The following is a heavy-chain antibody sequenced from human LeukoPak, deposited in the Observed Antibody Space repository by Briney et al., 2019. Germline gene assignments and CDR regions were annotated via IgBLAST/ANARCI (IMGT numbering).Heavy chain of an antibody. CDR3: TRGGELMNF. CDR1: GASVNSGNYY. J-gene: IGHJ4*02. CDR2: IYTSGST. V-gene: IGHV4-61*02. D-gene: IGHD1-26*01. Sequence: PSETLSLTCTVSGASVNSGNYYWTWIRQPAGKRLEWIGRIYTSGSTNYNPSLKSRVTISIDASKNQFSLRLSSMTAADTAVYYCTRGGELMNFWGQGTLVTVSS.